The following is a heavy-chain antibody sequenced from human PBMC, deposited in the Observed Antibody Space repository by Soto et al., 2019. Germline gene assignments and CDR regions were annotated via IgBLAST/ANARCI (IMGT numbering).Heavy chain of an antibody. J-gene: IGHJ6*02. CDR2: ISYDGSNK. V-gene: IGHV3-30*18. D-gene: IGHD2-2*01. Sequence: QVQLVESGGGVVQPGRSLRLSCAASGFTFSSYGMHWVRQAPGKGLEWVAVISYDGSNKYYADSVKGRFTISRDNSKNTLYLQMNSLRAEDTAVYYCAKDPVVVVPAAMLDYYYGMDVWGQGTTVTVSS. CDR3: AKDPVVVVPAAMLDYYYGMDV. CDR1: GFTFSSYG.